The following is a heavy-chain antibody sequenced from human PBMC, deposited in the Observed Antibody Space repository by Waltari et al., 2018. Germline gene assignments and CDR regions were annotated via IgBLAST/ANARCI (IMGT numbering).Heavy chain of an antibody. V-gene: IGHV4-39*01. Sequence: QLQLQESGPRLVRPSETLSLICRVSGVSITINRHYWAWIRQSPGQGLEWIGTVSYSGTTNISPSLKSRVSVSRDTSKNQVSLILGSVTAADMAVYYCATYIGASVGTAAFDVWGQGTMVTVSS. D-gene: IGHD5-12*01. CDR1: GVSITINRHY. J-gene: IGHJ3*01. CDR2: VSYSGTT. CDR3: ATYIGASVGTAAFDV.